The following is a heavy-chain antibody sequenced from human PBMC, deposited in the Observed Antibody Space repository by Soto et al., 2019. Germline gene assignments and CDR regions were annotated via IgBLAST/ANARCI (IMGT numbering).Heavy chain of an antibody. D-gene: IGHD3-16*02. CDR2: IYYSGST. V-gene: IGHV4-59*01. Sequence: QVQLQESGPGLVKPSETLSLTCTVSGGSISSYYWSWIRQPPGKGLEWIGYIYYSGSTNYNPSLKRRVTISVDTSKNQFSLKLSSVTAADTAVYYCARTIPWGDYIWGSYRPSWYFDYWGQGTLVTVSS. CDR3: ARTIPWGDYIWGSYRPSWYFDY. J-gene: IGHJ4*02. CDR1: GGSISSYY.